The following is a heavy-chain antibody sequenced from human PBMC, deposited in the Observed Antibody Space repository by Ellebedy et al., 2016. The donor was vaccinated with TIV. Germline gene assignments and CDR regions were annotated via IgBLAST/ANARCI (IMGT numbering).Heavy chain of an antibody. CDR3: ATQATGHYNFDY. Sequence: SETLSLTCAVYGGSLSGYYWGWIRQPPGKGPEWIGSIHYSGSTYYKPSFKSRVTISVDTSKNQFSLKLRSVTTADTAVYYCATQATGHYNFDYWGQGTLVTVSS. J-gene: IGHJ4*02. CDR1: GGSLSGYY. V-gene: IGHV4-34*01. CDR2: IHYSGST. D-gene: IGHD3-9*01.